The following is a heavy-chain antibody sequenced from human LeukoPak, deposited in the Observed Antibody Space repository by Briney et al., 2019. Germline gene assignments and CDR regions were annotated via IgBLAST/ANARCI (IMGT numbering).Heavy chain of an antibody. Sequence: SETLSLTCTVSGGSISSCHWSWIRQPPGKGLEWIGYIYYSGSTNYNPSLKSRVTISVDTSKNQFSLKLSSVTAADTAVYYCARATMVRGVALDYWGQGTLVTVSS. J-gene: IGHJ4*02. CDR2: IYYSGST. CDR3: ARATMVRGVALDY. CDR1: GGSISSCH. D-gene: IGHD3-10*01. V-gene: IGHV4-59*01.